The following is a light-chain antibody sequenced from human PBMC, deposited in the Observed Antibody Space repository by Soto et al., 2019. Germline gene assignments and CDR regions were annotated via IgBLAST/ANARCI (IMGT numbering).Light chain of an antibody. CDR1: QSVSSSY. CDR2: GAS. V-gene: IGKV3-20*01. J-gene: IGKJ1*01. CDR3: QQYGSSPPET. Sequence: EIVLTQSPGTLSLSPGERATLSCRASQSVSSSYLAWYQQKPGQAPRLLIYGASSRATGIPDRFSGSGSGTDFTLTISRLEPEDFEVYYCQQYGSSPPETFGQGTKVDIK.